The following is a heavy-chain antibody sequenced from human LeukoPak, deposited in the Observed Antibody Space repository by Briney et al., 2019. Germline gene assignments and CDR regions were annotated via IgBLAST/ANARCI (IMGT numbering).Heavy chain of an antibody. V-gene: IGHV3-23*01. D-gene: IGHD5-12*01. CDR2: ISGSGGST. CDR3: ATQAEWLPTSLDY. J-gene: IGHJ4*02. Sequence: GGSLRLSCAASGFTFSSYGMHWVRQAPGKGLEWVSAISGSGGSTYYADSVKGRFTISRDNSKNTLYLQMNSLRAEDTAVYYCATQAEWLPTSLDYWGQGTLVTVSS. CDR1: GFTFSSYG.